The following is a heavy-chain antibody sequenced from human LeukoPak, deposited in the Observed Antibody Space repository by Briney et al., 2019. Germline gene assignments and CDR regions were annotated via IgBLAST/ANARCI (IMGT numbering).Heavy chain of an antibody. Sequence: PSETLSLTCNVSGGFITSYYWSWIRQPPGKGLEWVGYIHDTGSTNYNPSLKSRVTISVDTSKNQLSLKLSSVTAADTAVYYCAREGGPYRPLDYSGQGTLVTVSS. V-gene: IGHV4-59*12. CDR3: AREGGPYRPLDY. CDR2: IHDTGST. J-gene: IGHJ4*02. CDR1: GGFITSYY.